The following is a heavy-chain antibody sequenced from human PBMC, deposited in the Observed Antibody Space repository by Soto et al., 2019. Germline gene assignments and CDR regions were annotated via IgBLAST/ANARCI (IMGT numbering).Heavy chain of an antibody. Sequence: QVQLVESGGGVVQPGMSLRLSCAASGFTFSSYGMHWVRQAPGKGLQWLAVIAFDGSYKNYADSAKGRFTISRDDSKNTLVVQMNSLRAEDTAVYYCAKDSGGVSGSPGSLDYWGQGTLVTVSS. CDR2: IAFDGSYK. CDR3: AKDSGGVSGSPGSLDY. V-gene: IGHV3-30*18. CDR1: GFTFSSYG. J-gene: IGHJ4*02. D-gene: IGHD2-15*01.